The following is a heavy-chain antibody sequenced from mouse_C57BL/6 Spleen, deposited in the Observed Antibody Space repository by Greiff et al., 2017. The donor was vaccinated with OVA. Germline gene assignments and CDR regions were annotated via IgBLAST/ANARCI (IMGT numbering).Heavy chain of an antibody. CDR2: ISDGGSYT. D-gene: IGHD4-1*01. CDR3: ARDFNLGRGYFDY. V-gene: IGHV5-4*01. Sequence: EVKLMESGGGLVKPGGSLKLSCAASGFTFSSYAMSWVRQTPEKRLEWVATISDGGSYTYYPDNVKGRFTISRDNAKNNLYQQMSHLKSEDTAMYYCARDFNLGRGYFDYWGQGTTLTVSS. J-gene: IGHJ2*01. CDR1: GFTFSSYA.